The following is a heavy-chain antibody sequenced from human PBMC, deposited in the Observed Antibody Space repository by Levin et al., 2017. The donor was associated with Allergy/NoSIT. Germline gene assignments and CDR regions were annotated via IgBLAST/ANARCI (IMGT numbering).Heavy chain of an antibody. CDR3: ARENGPKQLVDY. CDR2: TYYRSKWYN. J-gene: IGHJ4*02. D-gene: IGHD6-13*01. CDR1: GDSVSSTSAA. V-gene: IGHV6-1*01. Sequence: SQTLSLTCAISGDSVSSTSAAWHWIRQSPSRGLEWLGRTYYRSKWYNDYAVSVKSRITINPDTSKNQFSLQLNSVTPEDTAVYYCARENGPKQLVDYWGQGTLVTVSS.